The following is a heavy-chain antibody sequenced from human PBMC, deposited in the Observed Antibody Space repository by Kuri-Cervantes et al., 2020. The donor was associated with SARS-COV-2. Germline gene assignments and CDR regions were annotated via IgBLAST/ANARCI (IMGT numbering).Heavy chain of an antibody. CDR3: AMDLERADSSSFT. J-gene: IGHJ5*02. Sequence: GGPLRLSCAASGFTFTNYGRHWVPQAPGKGLEWVAFISYDGSNKYYADTVKGRFTISRDNSRNPVSLKMHSLRAEDTAIYYCAMDLERADSSSFTWGQGTLVTVSS. D-gene: IGHD3-22*01. V-gene: IGHV3-30*03. CDR1: GFTFTNYG. CDR2: ISYDGSNK.